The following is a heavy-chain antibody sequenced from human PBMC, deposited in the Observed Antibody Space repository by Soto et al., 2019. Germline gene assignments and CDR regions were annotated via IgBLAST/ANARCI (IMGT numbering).Heavy chain of an antibody. J-gene: IGHJ3*02. CDR2: IYSRGNT. D-gene: IGHD2-15*01. V-gene: IGHV4-59*12. CDR3: ASDSHCGGGNCPMGGFDR. CDR1: GGSISSDY. Sequence: TLSLTCTLSGGSISSDYWSWIRQSPGKGLEWIGYIYSRGNTNYNPSLKSRVTISADTALSTTYLQWDTLKPSDTAMYFCASDSHCGGGNCPMGGFDRWGQGTMVTVSS.